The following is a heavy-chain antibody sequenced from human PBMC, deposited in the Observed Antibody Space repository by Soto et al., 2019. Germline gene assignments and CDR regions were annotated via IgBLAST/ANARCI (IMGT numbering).Heavy chain of an antibody. D-gene: IGHD3-22*01. V-gene: IGHV2-5*02. CDR1: GFSLNTSGVG. J-gene: IGHJ4*02. CDR3: AHRRRYYDSSGYYYLDY. CDR2: IYWDDDK. Sequence: QITLKESGPTLVKPTQTLTLTCTFSGFSLNTSGVGVGWIRQPPGKALEWLALIYWDDDKRYSPSLKSRLTITKDTSKNQVVLTMTNMDPVDTATYYCAHRRRYYDSSGYYYLDYWGQGTLGTVSS.